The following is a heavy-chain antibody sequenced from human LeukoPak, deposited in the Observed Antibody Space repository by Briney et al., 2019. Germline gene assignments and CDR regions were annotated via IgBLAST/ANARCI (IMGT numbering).Heavy chain of an antibody. D-gene: IGHD2-15*01. CDR3: ARDREDTPGAVKYMDV. V-gene: IGHV6-1*01. CDR2: TYYRSKWYN. Sequence: SQTPSLACAISGDSVSSNSAAWNWIRQSPSRGLEWLGRTYYRSKWYNQYAVSVKSRITINPDTSKNQFSLQLNSVTPEDTAVYYCARDREDTPGAVKYMDVWGKGTTVTVSS. CDR1: GDSVSSNSAA. J-gene: IGHJ6*03.